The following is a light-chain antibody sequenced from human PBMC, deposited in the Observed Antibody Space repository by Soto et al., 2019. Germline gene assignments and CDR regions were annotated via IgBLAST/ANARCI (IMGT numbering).Light chain of an antibody. CDR2: WAS. Sequence: DIVMTQSPDSLAVSLGERATINCKSSQSVLYSSNNKNYLAWYQQKPGQPPKVLIYWASTRESGVPDRFRGSGSGTDFTLTISSLQAEDVAVYYCQQYYSIPQTFGQGTKVEIK. CDR3: QQYYSIPQT. V-gene: IGKV4-1*01. J-gene: IGKJ1*01. CDR1: QSVLYSSNNKNY.